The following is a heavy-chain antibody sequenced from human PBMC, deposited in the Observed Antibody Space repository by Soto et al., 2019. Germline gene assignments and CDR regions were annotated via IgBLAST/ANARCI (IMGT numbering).Heavy chain of an antibody. Sequence: SETLALTCTVSGGAINSYYWTWFRQPAGKGLEWIGRIYSSGSTKYNPSLQSRVTMSLDTSKNQFSLRLTSVTAADTAVYYCARGQRFSDWFDPWGQGTLVTVS. V-gene: IGHV4-4*07. CDR1: GGAINSYY. CDR2: IYSSGST. CDR3: ARGQRFSDWFDP. J-gene: IGHJ5*02. D-gene: IGHD3-3*01.